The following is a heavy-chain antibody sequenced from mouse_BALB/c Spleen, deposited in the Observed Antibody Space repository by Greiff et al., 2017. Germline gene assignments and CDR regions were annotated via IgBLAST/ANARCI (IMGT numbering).Heavy chain of an antibody. D-gene: IGHD1-1*02. CDR2: ISYSGST. CDR3: ARIWGIDWYFDV. CDR1: GYSITSDYA. V-gene: IGHV3-2*02. Sequence: EVQLVESGPGLVKPSQSLSLTCTVTGYSITSDYAWNWIRQFPGNKLEWMGYISYSGSTSYNPSLKSRISITRDTSKNQFFLQLNSVTTEDTATYYCARIWGIDWYFDVWGAGTTVTVSS. J-gene: IGHJ1*01.